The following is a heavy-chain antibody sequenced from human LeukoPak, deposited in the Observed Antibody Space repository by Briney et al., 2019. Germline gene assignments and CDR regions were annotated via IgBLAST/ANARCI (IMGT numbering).Heavy chain of an antibody. CDR2: INHSGST. Sequence: SETLSLTCAVYGGSFSGYYWSWIRQPPGKGLEWIGEINHSGSTNYNPSLKSRVTVSVDTSKNQFSLKLSSVTAADTAVYYCARGLHWFDPWGQGTLVTVSS. J-gene: IGHJ5*02. V-gene: IGHV4-34*01. CDR1: GGSFSGYY. CDR3: ARGLHWFDP.